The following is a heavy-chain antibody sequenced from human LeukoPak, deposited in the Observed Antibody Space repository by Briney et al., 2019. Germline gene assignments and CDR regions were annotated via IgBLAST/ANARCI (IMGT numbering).Heavy chain of an antibody. CDR1: GGSVSSGSYY. V-gene: IGHV4-61*01. CDR2: IYYSGST. D-gene: IGHD3-22*01. J-gene: IGHJ4*02. CDR3: AEGVRRWRYYDSSGYLAYFDY. Sequence: PSETLSLTCTVSGGSVSSGSYYWSWIRQPPGKGLEWIGYIYYSGSTNYNPSLKSRVTISVDTSKNQFSLKLSSVTAADTAVYYCAEGVRRWRYYDSSGYLAYFDYWGQGTLVTVSS.